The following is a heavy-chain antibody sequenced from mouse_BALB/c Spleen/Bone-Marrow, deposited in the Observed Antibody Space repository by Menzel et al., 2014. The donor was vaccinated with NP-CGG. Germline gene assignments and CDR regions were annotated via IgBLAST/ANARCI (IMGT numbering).Heavy chain of an antibody. CDR2: ISYSANT. CDR3: TRGTTAGFAY. Sequence: VQLQQSGPGLVKPSQSLSLTCTVTGYSITSDYAWNWIRQFPGNELEWMGYISYSANTNYNPSLKSRISITRDTSKNQFFLQLNSVTAEDTATYYCTRGTTAGFAYWGLGTLVTVSA. V-gene: IGHV3-2*02. J-gene: IGHJ3*01. D-gene: IGHD1-2*01. CDR1: GYSITSDYA.